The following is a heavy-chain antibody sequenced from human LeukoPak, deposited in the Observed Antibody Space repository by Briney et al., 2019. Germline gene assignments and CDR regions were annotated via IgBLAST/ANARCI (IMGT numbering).Heavy chain of an antibody. CDR3: ASPGRWPARDNYYYYMDV. D-gene: IGHD1-26*01. V-gene: IGHV1-69*06. Sequence: SVKVSCKASGGTFSSYAISWVRQAPGQGLEWMGGIIPIFGTANYAQKFQGRVTITADKSTSTAYMELSSLRSEDTAVYYCASPGRWPARDNYYYYMDVWGKGTTVTVSS. CDR1: GGTFSSYA. CDR2: IIPIFGTA. J-gene: IGHJ6*03.